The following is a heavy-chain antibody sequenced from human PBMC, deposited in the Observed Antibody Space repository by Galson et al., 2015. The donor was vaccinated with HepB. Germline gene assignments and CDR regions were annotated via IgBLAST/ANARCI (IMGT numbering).Heavy chain of an antibody. CDR2: INPNSGGT. J-gene: IGHJ6*02. V-gene: IGHV1-2*06. CDR3: ARDTSFLGGMDV. Sequence: SVKVSCKASGYTFTGYYMHWVRQAPGQGLEWMGRINPNSGGTNYAEKFQGRVTMTRDTSISTAYMELSRLRSDDTAVYYCARDTSFLGGMDVWGQGTTVTVSS. CDR1: GYTFTGYY. D-gene: IGHD3-16*02.